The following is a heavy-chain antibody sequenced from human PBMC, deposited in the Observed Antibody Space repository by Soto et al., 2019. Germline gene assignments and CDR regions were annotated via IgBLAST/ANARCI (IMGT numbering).Heavy chain of an antibody. CDR2: ISYDGSEE. D-gene: IGHD5-12*01. V-gene: IGHV3-30*18. J-gene: IGHJ4*02. Sequence: QVQLVESGGGVVQPGRSLRLSCAASGFSFSSYGMHWVRQAPGKGLEWVAVISYDGSEEYYADSVKGRFTISRDNSKKTQYLQMNSLRVEDTAVYYCAKDLNGYSAYHTFDDWGQGTVVTVSS. CDR3: AKDLNGYSAYHTFDD. CDR1: GFSFSSYG.